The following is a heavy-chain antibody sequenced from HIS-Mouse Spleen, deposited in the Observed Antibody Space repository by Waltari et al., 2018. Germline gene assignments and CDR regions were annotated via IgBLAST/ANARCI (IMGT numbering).Heavy chain of an antibody. Sequence: EVQLVESGGGLVKPGRSLRLSCTASGFAFGEYAMSCFRQASGKGLEWVGFIRRKAYGGTTEYAASVKGRFTISRDDSKSIAYLQMNSLKTEDTAVYYCTRDPGVGWELLDYWGQGTLVTVSS. CDR2: IRRKAYGGTT. D-gene: IGHD1-26*01. V-gene: IGHV3-49*05. CDR3: TRDPGVGWELLDY. J-gene: IGHJ4*02. CDR1: GFAFGEYA.